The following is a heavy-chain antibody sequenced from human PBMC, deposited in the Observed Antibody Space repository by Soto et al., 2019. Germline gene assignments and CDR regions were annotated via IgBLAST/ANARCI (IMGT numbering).Heavy chain of an antibody. CDR1: GYTFTGYY. CDR2: INPNSGGT. D-gene: IGHD5-18*01. Sequence: ASVKVSCKASGYTFTGYYMHWVRQAPGQGLEWMGWINPNSGGTNYAQKFQGRVTMTRDTSISTAYMELSRLRSDDTAVYYCARALDTAMVIAGYWGQGTLVTVS. J-gene: IGHJ4*02. V-gene: IGHV1-2*02. CDR3: ARALDTAMVIAGY.